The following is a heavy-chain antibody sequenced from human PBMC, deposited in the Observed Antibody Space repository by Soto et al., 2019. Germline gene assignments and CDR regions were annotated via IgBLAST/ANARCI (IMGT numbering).Heavy chain of an antibody. J-gene: IGHJ4*02. CDR1: GFPFEHYA. V-gene: IGHV3-9*01. CDR3: AKDNLYSNIEHYFDY. CDR2: ISWNRGTI. Sequence: EVQLVESGGGFVQPGRSLRLSCTSSGFPFEHYAMHWFRQAPGKGVEWVSGISWNRGTIGYADSVRGRFTISRDNAKTSPYLLMVSLRPEDTALYYCAKDNLYSNIEHYFDYWGRGTLVTVSS. D-gene: IGHD4-4*01.